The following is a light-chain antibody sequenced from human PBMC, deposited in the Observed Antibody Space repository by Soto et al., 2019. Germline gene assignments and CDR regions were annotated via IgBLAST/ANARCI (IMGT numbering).Light chain of an antibody. CDR2: GAS. J-gene: IGKJ5*01. V-gene: IGKV3-20*01. Sequence: EIVLTQSPGTLSLSPGESATLSCRASQSVYSKYLAWYQQKPGQAPRLLIYGASSRASGIPDRFSGSGSGTDFTLTISRLEPEHFAVYYCQHHGGSPITFGQGTRLEIK. CDR3: QHHGGSPIT. CDR1: QSVYSKY.